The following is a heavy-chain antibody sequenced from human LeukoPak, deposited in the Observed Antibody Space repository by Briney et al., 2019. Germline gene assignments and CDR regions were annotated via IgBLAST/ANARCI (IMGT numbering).Heavy chain of an antibody. CDR1: GFTVSSNY. V-gene: IGHV4-34*01. CDR3: ARARETVPIDY. J-gene: IGHJ4*02. CDR2: INHSGST. D-gene: IGHD4-11*01. Sequence: GSLRLSCAASGFTVSSNYMSWVRQAPGKGLEWIGEINHSGSTNYNPSLKSRVTVSVDTSKNQFSLKLTSVTAADTAVYYCARARETVPIDYWSQGTLVTVSS.